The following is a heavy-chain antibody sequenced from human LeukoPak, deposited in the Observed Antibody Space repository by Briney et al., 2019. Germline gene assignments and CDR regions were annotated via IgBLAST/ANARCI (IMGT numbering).Heavy chain of an antibody. V-gene: IGHV1-8*01. Sequence: ASVTVSCKASGYTFTSYDINWVRQAAGQGLEWMGWMNPNSGNTGYAQKFQGRVTMTRNTSISTAYMELSSLRSEDTAVYYCARAYSGYDDAFDIWGQGTMVTVSS. D-gene: IGHD5-12*01. J-gene: IGHJ3*02. CDR2: MNPNSGNT. CDR1: GYTFTSYD. CDR3: ARAYSGYDDAFDI.